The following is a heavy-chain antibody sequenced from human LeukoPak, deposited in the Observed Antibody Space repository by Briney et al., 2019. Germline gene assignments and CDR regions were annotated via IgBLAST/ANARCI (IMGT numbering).Heavy chain of an antibody. CDR3: ARDSGYGFDY. CDR2: INSDGRIT. V-gene: IGHV3-74*01. D-gene: IGHD5-12*01. CDR1: GFTFSDYW. J-gene: IGHJ4*02. Sequence: GGSLRLFCAASGFTFSDYWMHWVRQAPGKGLVGVSRINSDGRITNYADSVKGRFTISRDNAKNSLYLQMNSLRAEDTALYYCARDSGYGFDYWGQGTLVTVSS.